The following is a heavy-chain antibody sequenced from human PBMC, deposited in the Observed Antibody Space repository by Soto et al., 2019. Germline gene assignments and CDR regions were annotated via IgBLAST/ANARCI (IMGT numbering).Heavy chain of an antibody. CDR2: ISHSGST. V-gene: IGHV4-34*01. CDR1: GGSFSGYY. Sequence: QVQLQQWGAGLLKPSETLSLTCAVYGGSFSGYYWSWIRQPPGKGLEWIGEISHSGSTNYNPSLKSRVTISVDTSKNQFSLKLSSVTAADTAVYYCARGIVVVVAATPSYFDYWGQGTLVTVSS. D-gene: IGHD2-15*01. J-gene: IGHJ4*02. CDR3: ARGIVVVVAATPSYFDY.